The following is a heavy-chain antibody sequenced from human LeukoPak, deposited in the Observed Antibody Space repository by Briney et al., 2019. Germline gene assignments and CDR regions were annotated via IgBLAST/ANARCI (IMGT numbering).Heavy chain of an antibody. V-gene: IGHV4-30-2*01. CDR2: IYHSGST. Sequence: PSETQSLTCAVSGGSISSGGYSWSWIRQPPGKGLEWIGYIYHSGSTYYNPSLKSRVTISVDRSKNQFSLKLSSVTAADTAVYYCARGLEYSGYDPNNWFDPWGQGTLVTVSS. D-gene: IGHD5-12*01. CDR1: GGSISSGGYS. J-gene: IGHJ5*02. CDR3: ARGLEYSGYDPNNWFDP.